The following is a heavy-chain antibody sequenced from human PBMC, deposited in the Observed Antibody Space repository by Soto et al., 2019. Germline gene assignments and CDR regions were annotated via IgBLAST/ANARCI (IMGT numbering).Heavy chain of an antibody. D-gene: IGHD2-15*01. V-gene: IGHV4-34*01. J-gene: IGHJ4*02. CDR3: ARDRWGVVRYFDY. CDR1: GGSISTYY. Sequence: SETLSLTCTVSGGSISTYYWIWIRQPPGKGLEWIGEINHSGSTNYNPSLKSRVTISVDTSKNQFSLKLSSVTAADTAVYYCARDRWGVVRYFDYWGQGTLVTVSS. CDR2: INHSGST.